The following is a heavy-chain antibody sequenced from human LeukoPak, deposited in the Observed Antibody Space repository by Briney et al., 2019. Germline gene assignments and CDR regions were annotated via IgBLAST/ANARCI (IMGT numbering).Heavy chain of an antibody. D-gene: IGHD6-13*01. Sequence: GGSLRLSCAASGFRFSDSWMDWVRQAPGKGLEWVANIKPDGSEIHYADSVKGRFTISRDNSKNTLYLQMNSLRAEDTAAYYCARDPAAAGYFDYWGQGTLVTVSS. CDR1: GFRFSDSW. J-gene: IGHJ4*02. V-gene: IGHV3-7*01. CDR2: IKPDGSEI. CDR3: ARDPAAAGYFDY.